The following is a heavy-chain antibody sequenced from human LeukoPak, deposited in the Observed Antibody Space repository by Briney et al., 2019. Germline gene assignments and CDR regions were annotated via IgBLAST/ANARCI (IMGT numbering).Heavy chain of an antibody. CDR3: ARSNHYYDSSGYFR. Sequence: GGSLRLSCAASGFTFSSYSMNWVRQAPGKGLEWVSSISSSSSYIYYPDSVKGRFTISRDNAKNSLYLQMNSLRAEDTAVYYCARSNHYYDSSGYFRWGQGTLVTVSS. CDR2: ISSSSSYI. V-gene: IGHV3-21*01. CDR1: GFTFSSYS. J-gene: IGHJ4*02. D-gene: IGHD3-22*01.